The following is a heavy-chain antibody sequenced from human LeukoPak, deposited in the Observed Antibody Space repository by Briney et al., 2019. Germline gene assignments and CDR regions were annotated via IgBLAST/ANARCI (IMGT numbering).Heavy chain of an antibody. Sequence: GASVKVSCKASVYTFTSYYMHWVRQAPGQGLEWMGIINPSGGSTSYAQKFQGRVTMTRDTSTSTVYMELSSLRSEDTAVYYCAREGIVVVPAATARAFDIWGQGTMVTVSS. V-gene: IGHV1-46*01. CDR2: INPSGGST. CDR1: VYTFTSYY. D-gene: IGHD2-2*01. J-gene: IGHJ3*02. CDR3: AREGIVVVPAATARAFDI.